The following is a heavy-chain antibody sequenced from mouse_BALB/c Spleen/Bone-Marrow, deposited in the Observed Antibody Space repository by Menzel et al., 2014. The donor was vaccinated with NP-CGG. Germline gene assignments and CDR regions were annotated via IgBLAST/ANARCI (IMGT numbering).Heavy chain of an antibody. Sequence: EVQLQQSETVLARPGASVKMSCKASGYTFTSYWMHWVKQRPGQGLEWIGAIYPGNSDTSYNQKFKGKAKLTAVTSTSTAYMELSSLTNEDSAVYYCTRYPYYYGSRNYYAMDYWGQGTSVTVSS. CDR2: IYPGNSDT. J-gene: IGHJ4*01. V-gene: IGHV1-5*01. CDR1: GYTFTSYW. D-gene: IGHD1-1*01. CDR3: TRYPYYYGSRNYYAMDY.